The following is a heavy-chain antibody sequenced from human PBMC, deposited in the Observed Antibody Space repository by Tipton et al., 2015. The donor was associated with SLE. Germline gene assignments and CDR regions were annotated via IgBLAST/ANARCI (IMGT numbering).Heavy chain of an antibody. CDR2: IYHSGST. CDR3: ARGRGYGDPEYFQH. D-gene: IGHD4-17*01. V-gene: IGHV4-38-2*01. Sequence: TLSPTCAVSGYSISSGYYWGWIRQPPGKGLEWIGSIYHSGSTYYNPSLKSRVTISVDTSKNQFSLKLSSVTAADTAVYYCARGRGYGDPEYFQHWGQGTLVTVSS. CDR1: GYSISSGYY. J-gene: IGHJ1*01.